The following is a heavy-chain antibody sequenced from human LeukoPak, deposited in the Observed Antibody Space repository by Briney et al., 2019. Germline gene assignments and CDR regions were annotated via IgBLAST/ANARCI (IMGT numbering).Heavy chain of an antibody. J-gene: IGHJ4*02. Sequence: GGSLRLSCAASGFTFDDYAMHSVREAPGKGVGWVSLISWDGGSTYYADSVKGRFTFSRDNSKNSLYLQMNSLRAEDTALYYCAKDGAVTTEYYFDYWGQGTLVTVSS. D-gene: IGHD4-17*01. V-gene: IGHV3-43D*04. CDR3: AKDGAVTTEYYFDY. CDR2: ISWDGGST. CDR1: GFTFDDYA.